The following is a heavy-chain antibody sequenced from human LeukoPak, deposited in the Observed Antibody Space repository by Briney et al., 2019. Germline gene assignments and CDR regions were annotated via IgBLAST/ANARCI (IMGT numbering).Heavy chain of an antibody. CDR2: IKQDGSEK. D-gene: IGHD3-22*01. Sequence: GGSLRLSCAASGFTFSRYWMSWVRQAPGKGLEWVANIKQDGSEKYYVDSVKGRFSISRDSAKNSLYLQMNSLRVEDTAVYYCARGAFDYYDSSGYGYAFDIWGQGTMVTVSS. CDR1: GFTFSRYW. J-gene: IGHJ3*02. V-gene: IGHV3-7*01. CDR3: ARGAFDYYDSSGYGYAFDI.